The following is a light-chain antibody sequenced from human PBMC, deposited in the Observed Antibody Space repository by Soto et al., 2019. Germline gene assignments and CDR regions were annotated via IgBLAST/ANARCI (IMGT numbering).Light chain of an antibody. V-gene: IGLV2-14*01. CDR2: DVS. Sequence: QSVLTQPASVSGSPGQSITISCTGTSSDGGGYNYVSWYQQHPGKAPKLMIYDVSNRPSGVSNRFSGSKSGNTASLTISGLQAEDEAAYYCSSYTSSSTYVVFGGGTKLTVL. J-gene: IGLJ2*01. CDR1: SSDGGGYNY. CDR3: SSYTSSSTYVV.